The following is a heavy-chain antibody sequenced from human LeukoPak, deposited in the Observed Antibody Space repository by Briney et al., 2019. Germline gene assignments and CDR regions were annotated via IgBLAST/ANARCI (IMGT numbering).Heavy chain of an antibody. CDR1: GSTVTTNY. CDR2: IYSDGST. V-gene: IGHV3-66*01. D-gene: IGHD3-9*01. Sequence: GGSLRLSCAASGSTVTTNYMTWVRQAPGKGLEWVSVIYSDGSTYYADSARGRFTMSRDDSKNTVYLQLNRLRGEDTAIYYCARSRYLDWGGAFDMWGQGTMVTVSS. J-gene: IGHJ3*02. CDR3: ARSRYLDWGGAFDM.